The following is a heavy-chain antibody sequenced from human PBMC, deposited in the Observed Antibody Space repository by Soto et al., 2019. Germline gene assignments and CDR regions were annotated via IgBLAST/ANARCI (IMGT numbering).Heavy chain of an antibody. D-gene: IGHD2-2*01. V-gene: IGHV3-23*01. Sequence: EMKLLESGGGLVQPGGSLRLSCEASGFTFRNYPMTWIRQAPGKGLDWVATISGSGADTYYPNSVEGRVTISRDHSRNALYLRINSLGAEDSAVYYCAKGGLLPLANRWLWGQGTPFTVSS. CDR1: GFTFRNYP. CDR3: AKGGLLPLANRWL. J-gene: IGHJ4*02. CDR2: ISGSGADT.